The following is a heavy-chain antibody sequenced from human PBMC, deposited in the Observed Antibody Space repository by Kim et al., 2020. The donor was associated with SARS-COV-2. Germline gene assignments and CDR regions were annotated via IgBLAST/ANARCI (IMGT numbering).Heavy chain of an antibody. CDR3: ARSRITMVRTIFRVIGGMDV. J-gene: IGHJ6*02. Sequence: GRCTISRDKAKSTLYLQMNSLRAEDTAVYYCARSRITMVRTIFRVIGGMDVWGQGTTVTVSS. V-gene: IGHV3-7*04. D-gene: IGHD3-10*01.